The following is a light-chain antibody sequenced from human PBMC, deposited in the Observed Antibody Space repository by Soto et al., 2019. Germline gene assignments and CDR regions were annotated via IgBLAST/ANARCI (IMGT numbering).Light chain of an antibody. CDR3: PQRYIWPLS. CDR1: QSIGNS. V-gene: IGKV3-11*01. Sequence: TVLIQSPATLSLFPGERTTLSCKASQSIGNSLGWFQQKPGQAPRLLIDDAFNGATGISARFTDSGSGSDLTLTISCLEPEDFGVYYCPQRYIWPLSFGGGTKVQIK. J-gene: IGKJ4*01. CDR2: DAF.